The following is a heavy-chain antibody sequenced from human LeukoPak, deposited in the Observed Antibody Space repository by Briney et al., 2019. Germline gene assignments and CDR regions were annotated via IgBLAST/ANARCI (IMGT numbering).Heavy chain of an antibody. D-gene: IGHD3-9*01. CDR2: ISYDGSNK. V-gene: IGHV3-30*18. J-gene: IGHJ4*02. CDR1: GFTFSSYG. Sequence: RGSLRLSCAASGFTFSSYGMHWVRQAPGKGLEWVAVISYDGSNKYYADSVKGRFTISRDNSKNTLYLQMNSLRAEDTAVYYCAKDVRYFDWLFQSPTLDYWGQGTLVTVSS. CDR3: AKDVRYFDWLFQSPTLDY.